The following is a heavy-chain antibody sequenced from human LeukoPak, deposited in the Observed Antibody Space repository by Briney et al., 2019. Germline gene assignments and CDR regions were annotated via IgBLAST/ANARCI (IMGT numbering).Heavy chain of an antibody. D-gene: IGHD6-19*01. CDR2: ISYDGSNK. CDR1: GFTFSSYA. V-gene: IGHV3-30*14. J-gene: IGHJ4*02. Sequence: GRSLRLSCAASGFTFSSYAMHWVRQAPGKGLEWVAVISYDGSNKYYADSVKGRFTISRDNSKNTLYLQMNSLRAGDTAVYYCARVIAVAGPFDYWGQGTLVTVSS. CDR3: ARVIAVAGPFDY.